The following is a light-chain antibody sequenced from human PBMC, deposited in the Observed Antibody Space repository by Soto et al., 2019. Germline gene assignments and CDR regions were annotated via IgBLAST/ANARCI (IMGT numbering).Light chain of an antibody. J-gene: IGKJ4*01. CDR3: QQYNSWPLT. CDR1: QSVSSY. V-gene: IGKV3-11*01. Sequence: DIVLTQSPATLSLSPGERATLSCRTSQSVSSYLAWYQQKPGQTPRLLIYDASNRATGIPARFSGSWSGTDCTLTISSLEPEDVAVYYCQQYNSWPLTLGGGTKVDI. CDR2: DAS.